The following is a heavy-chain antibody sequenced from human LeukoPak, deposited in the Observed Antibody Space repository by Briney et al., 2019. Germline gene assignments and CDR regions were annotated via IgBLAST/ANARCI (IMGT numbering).Heavy chain of an antibody. J-gene: IGHJ4*02. D-gene: IGHD6-19*01. CDR1: GFTFRTYG. V-gene: IGHV3-33*01. CDR3: ARHLSSGGNY. CDR2: IWQDGSNK. Sequence: PGGSLRLSCAASGFTFRTYGMHWVRQASGKGLEWVAVIWQDGSNKDYADFVKGRFTISRDNSKNSLYLQMNSLRDEDTGVYYCARHLSSGGNYWGQGTLVTVSS.